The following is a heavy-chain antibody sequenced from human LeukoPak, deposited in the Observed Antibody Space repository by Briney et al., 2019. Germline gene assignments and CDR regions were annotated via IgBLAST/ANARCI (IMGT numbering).Heavy chain of an antibody. CDR3: ARVHCSSASCYKSFYYGMDV. Sequence: SETLSLTCAVYGGSFSGYYWGWIRHPPGKGLGWVGEINHSGSTNYNTSLTSRDTISVYTSKNQFSLKLSSVTAADTAVYYCARVHCSSASCYKSFYYGMDVWGQGTTVTVSS. J-gene: IGHJ6*02. V-gene: IGHV4-34*01. D-gene: IGHD2-2*02. CDR2: INHSGST. CDR1: GGSFSGYY.